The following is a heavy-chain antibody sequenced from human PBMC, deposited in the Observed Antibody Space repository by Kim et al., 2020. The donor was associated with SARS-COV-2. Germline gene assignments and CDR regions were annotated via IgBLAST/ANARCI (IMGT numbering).Heavy chain of an antibody. V-gene: IGHV3-21*01. CDR2: I. D-gene: IGHD1-26*01. J-gene: IGHJ4*02. Sequence: IDYADSVKGRFTICRDNAKNSRYLQMSRLRAEDTAVYYGARAGEWELLDYWGQGTLVTVSS. CDR3: ARAGEWELLDY.